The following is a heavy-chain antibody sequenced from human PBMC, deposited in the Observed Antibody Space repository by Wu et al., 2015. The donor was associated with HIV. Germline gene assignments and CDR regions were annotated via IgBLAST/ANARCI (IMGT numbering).Heavy chain of an antibody. D-gene: IGHD3-10*01. J-gene: IGHJ4*02. Sequence: QVQLVQSGPEVKKPGASVKVSCKASGYTFTGYYIHWVRQAPGQGLEWMGWINPNSGGTNSAQRFQDRVTMTRDTSISTVYMELSRLRSNDTAVYYCARLQSLHGLYSNADYWGQGTLVTVSS. CDR1: GYTFTGYY. CDR2: INPNSGGT. V-gene: IGHV1-2*02. CDR3: ARLQSLHGLYSNADY.